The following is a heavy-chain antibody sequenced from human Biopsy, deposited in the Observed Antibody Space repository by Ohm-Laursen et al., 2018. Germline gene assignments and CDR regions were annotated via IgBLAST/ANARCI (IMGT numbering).Heavy chain of an antibody. Sequence: SLRLSCTAFGLTFTTSFMSWVRQAPGKGLEWVGRIKSKTDGGTIDYAASVKGRIIISRDDSKKTVYLQMNNLKTEDTGVYYCTTYQYWGQGTLVTVSS. CDR3: TTYQY. V-gene: IGHV3-15*01. J-gene: IGHJ4*02. CDR1: GLTFTTSF. CDR2: IKSKTDGGTI. D-gene: IGHD3-16*02.